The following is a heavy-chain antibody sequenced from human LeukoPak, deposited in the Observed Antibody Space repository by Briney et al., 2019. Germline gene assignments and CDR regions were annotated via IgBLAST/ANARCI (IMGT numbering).Heavy chain of an antibody. CDR1: GFTFSSYW. Sequence: PGGSLRLSCAASGFTFSSYWMSWVRQAPGKGLEWVANIKQDGSEKYYVDSVKGRFTISRDNAKNSLYLQMNSLRAEDTAVYYCARDRSSSSWYSRYYYYMDVWGKGTTVTVSS. D-gene: IGHD6-13*01. CDR2: IKQDGSEK. CDR3: ARDRSSSSWYSRYYYYMDV. J-gene: IGHJ6*03. V-gene: IGHV3-7*01.